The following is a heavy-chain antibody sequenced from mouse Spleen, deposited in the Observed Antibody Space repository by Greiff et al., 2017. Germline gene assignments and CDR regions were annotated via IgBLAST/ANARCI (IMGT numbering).Heavy chain of an antibody. J-gene: IGHJ2*01. Sequence: QVQLQQSGPELVKPGASVKISCKASGYAFSSSWMNWVKQRPGKGLEWIGRIYPGDGDTNYNGKFKGKATLTADKSSSTAYMQLSSLTSEDSAVYFCARLLYGPLDYWGQGTTLTVSS. D-gene: IGHD1-1*02. CDR2: IYPGDGDT. CDR3: ARLLYGPLDY. V-gene: IGHV1-82*01. CDR1: GYAFSSSW.